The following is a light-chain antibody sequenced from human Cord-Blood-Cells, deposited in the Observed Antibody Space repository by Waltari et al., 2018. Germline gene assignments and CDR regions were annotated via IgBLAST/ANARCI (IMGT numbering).Light chain of an antibody. CDR3: QQSYSTPYT. J-gene: IGKJ2*01. V-gene: IGKV1-39*01. CDR1: QSISSY. Sequence: DIQMTQSPSSLSASVGDRVTITCRASQSISSYLNWYQQKPGKAPKLLNYAASSLQSGVPSRVSGSGSGTDLTLTISSLQPEDFATYYCQQSYSTPYTFGQGTKLEIK. CDR2: AAS.